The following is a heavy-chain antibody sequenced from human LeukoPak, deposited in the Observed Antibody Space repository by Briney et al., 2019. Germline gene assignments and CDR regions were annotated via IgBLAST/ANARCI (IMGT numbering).Heavy chain of an antibody. D-gene: IGHD5-12*01. Sequence: GGSLRLSCAASGFTFDDYAMHWVRQAPGKGLEWVSGISWNSGSIGYADSVKGRFTISRDNAKNSLYLQMNSLRAEDTASYYCAKDNGRGYSGYEDSPFDYWGQGTLVTVSS. CDR1: GFTFDDYA. CDR2: ISWNSGSI. J-gene: IGHJ4*02. CDR3: AKDNGRGYSGYEDSPFDY. V-gene: IGHV3-9*01.